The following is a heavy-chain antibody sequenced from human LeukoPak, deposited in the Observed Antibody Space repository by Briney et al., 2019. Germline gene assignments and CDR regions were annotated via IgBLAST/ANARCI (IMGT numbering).Heavy chain of an antibody. CDR1: GFTFSSYA. CDR3: AKVRWELLTGKWFDP. D-gene: IGHD1-26*01. Sequence: GGSLRLSCAASGFTFSSYAMSWVRQAPGKGLEWVSAISGSGGSTYYADSVKGRFTISRDNSKNTLYPQMNSLRAEDTAVYYCAKVRWELLTGKWFDPWGQGTLVTVSS. V-gene: IGHV3-23*01. J-gene: IGHJ5*02. CDR2: ISGSGGST.